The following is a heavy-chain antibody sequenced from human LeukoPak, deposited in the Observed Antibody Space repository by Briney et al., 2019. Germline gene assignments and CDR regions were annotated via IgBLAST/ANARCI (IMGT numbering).Heavy chain of an antibody. D-gene: IGHD6-19*01. J-gene: IGHJ4*02. V-gene: IGHV4-4*07. CDR2: IQDRGST. CDR1: GTSMSNSY. Sequence: SETLSLTCTVSGTSMSNSYWSWIRQPAGKGLEWIGHIQDRGSTIYNPSLGSRVTMSLDTPKNQFSLKLNSVTAADTAVYYCTRGQWLDVWDFWGQGSLVTVSS. CDR3: TRGQWLDVWDF.